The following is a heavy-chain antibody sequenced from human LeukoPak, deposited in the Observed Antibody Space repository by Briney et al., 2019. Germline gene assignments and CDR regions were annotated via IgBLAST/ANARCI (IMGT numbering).Heavy chain of an antibody. CDR1: GFTVGSNY. Sequence: PGGSLRLSCAASGFTVGSNYMSWVRQAPGKGLEWVSVIYSGGSTYYADSVKGRFTISRDNSKNTLYLQMNSLRAEDTAVYYCARHYSSSWYYFDYWGQGTLVTVSS. J-gene: IGHJ4*02. V-gene: IGHV3-53*01. CDR3: ARHYSSSWYYFDY. CDR2: IYSGGST. D-gene: IGHD6-13*01.